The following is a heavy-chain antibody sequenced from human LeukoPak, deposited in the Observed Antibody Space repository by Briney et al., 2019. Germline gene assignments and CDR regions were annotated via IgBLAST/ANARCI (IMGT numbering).Heavy chain of an antibody. CDR3: ARGDYYDGGGRNWFDP. CDR1: GDSMYSHY. D-gene: IGHD3-3*01. V-gene: IGHV4-4*07. Sequence: SETLSLTCSVSGDSMYSHYWSFXXQAXGTGLEWIGRIHTSGTTYYNPSLKSRVTLSIDTSMNQFSLRLTSVTAADTAVYYCARGDYYDGGGRNWFDPWGQGTLVTVSP. CDR2: IHTSGTT. J-gene: IGHJ5*02.